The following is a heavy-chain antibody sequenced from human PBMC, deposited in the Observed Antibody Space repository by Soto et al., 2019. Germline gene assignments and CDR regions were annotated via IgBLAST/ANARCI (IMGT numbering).Heavy chain of an antibody. CDR1: GFTFSTYE. Sequence: QHGGCMELCSAASGFTFSTYEMNWVRQVTGKGLEWVSYISSRGTTTYYADSMKGRFTISRDNAKNSLYLQINSLRADDTAVYYCARAAAGSYYYGMDVLGQGTTDT. CDR2: ISSRGTTT. J-gene: IGHJ6*01. V-gene: IGHV3-48*03. CDR3: ARAAAGSYYYGMDV. D-gene: IGHD6-13*01.